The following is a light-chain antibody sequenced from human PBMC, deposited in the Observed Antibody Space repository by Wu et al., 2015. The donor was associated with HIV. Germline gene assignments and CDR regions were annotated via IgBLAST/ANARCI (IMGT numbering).Light chain of an antibody. CDR2: AAF. V-gene: IGKV1-9*01. Sequence: DIQLTQSPSFLSASVGDRVTITCRASQGISSYLAWYQQKPGKAPKLLIYAAFALQSGVPSRFSGSGSETEFSLTISSLQPEDFATYYCQRGITFGQGTRVEIK. CDR3: QRGIT. J-gene: IGKJ5*01. CDR1: QGISSY.